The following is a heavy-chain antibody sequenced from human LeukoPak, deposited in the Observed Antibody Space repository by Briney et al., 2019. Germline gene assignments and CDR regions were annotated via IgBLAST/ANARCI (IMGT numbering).Heavy chain of an antibody. D-gene: IGHD4-17*01. CDR2: IYTSGST. J-gene: IGHJ3*02. CDR3: AKTVTTLFRDAFDI. Sequence: SETLSFTCTVSGGSISSYYWSWIRQPAGKGLEWIGRIYTSGSTNYNPSLKSRVTMSVDTSKNQFSLKLSSVTAADTAMYYCAKTVTTLFRDAFDIWGQGTMVTVSS. CDR1: GGSISSYY. V-gene: IGHV4-4*07.